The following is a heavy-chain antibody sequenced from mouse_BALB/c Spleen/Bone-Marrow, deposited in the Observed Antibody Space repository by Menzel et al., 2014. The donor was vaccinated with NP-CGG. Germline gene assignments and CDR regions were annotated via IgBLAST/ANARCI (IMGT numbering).Heavy chain of an antibody. CDR3: ARSYYSRAMDY. J-gene: IGHJ4*01. Sequence: DLVKPGASVKLSCKASGYTFTSYWINWIKQRPGQGLEWIGRIAPGSGSTYYDEMFKGKATLTVDTSSSTAYIQLGSLSSEDSAVYFCARSYYSRAMDYWGQGTSVTVSS. D-gene: IGHD1-1*01. V-gene: IGHV1S41*01. CDR2: IAPGSGST. CDR1: GYTFTSYW.